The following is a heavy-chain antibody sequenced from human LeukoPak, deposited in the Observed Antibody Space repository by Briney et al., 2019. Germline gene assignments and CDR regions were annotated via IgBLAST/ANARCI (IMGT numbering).Heavy chain of an antibody. J-gene: IGHJ2*01. CDR3: AKDLLYSSGWYSWYFDL. CDR1: GFTFSSYA. V-gene: IGHV3-23*01. D-gene: IGHD6-19*01. CDR2: ISGSGGST. Sequence: GGSLRFSCAASGFTFSSYAMSWVRQAPGKGLEWVSAISGSGGSTYYADSVKGRFTISRDNSKNTLYLQMNSLRAEDTAVYYCAKDLLYSSGWYSWYFDLWGRGTLVTVSS.